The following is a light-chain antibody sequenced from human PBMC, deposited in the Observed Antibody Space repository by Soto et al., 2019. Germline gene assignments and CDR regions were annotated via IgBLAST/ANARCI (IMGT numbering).Light chain of an antibody. CDR1: QSISSW. CDR3: QQYNSYPWT. CDR2: KAS. J-gene: IGKJ1*01. V-gene: IGKV1-5*03. Sequence: DIQMTQAPSTLSASVGHRVTITCRASQSISSWLAWYQQKPGKAHKLLIYKASSVESGVPSRFSGSGSATEFPLTISSLQPDDFATYYCQQYNSYPWTFGQGTKVDIK.